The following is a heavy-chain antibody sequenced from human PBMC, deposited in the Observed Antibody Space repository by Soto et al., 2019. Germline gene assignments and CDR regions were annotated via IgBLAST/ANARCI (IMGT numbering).Heavy chain of an antibody. D-gene: IGHD3-3*01. J-gene: IGHJ4*02. CDR3: ARDSNTIFGVVTLTRDLDY. V-gene: IGHV3-33*01. CDR1: GFTFSSYG. Sequence: GGSLRLSCAASGFTFSSYGMHWVRQAPGKGLEWVAVIWYDGSNKYYADSVKGRFTISRDNSKNTLYLQMNSLRAEDTAVYYCARDSNTIFGVVTLTRDLDYWGQGTLVTVSS. CDR2: IWYDGSNK.